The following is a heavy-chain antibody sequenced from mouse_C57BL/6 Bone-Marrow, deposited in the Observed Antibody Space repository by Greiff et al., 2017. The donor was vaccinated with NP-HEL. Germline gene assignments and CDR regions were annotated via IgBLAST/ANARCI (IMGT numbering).Heavy chain of an antibody. V-gene: IGHV1-59*01. D-gene: IGHD1-1*01. CDR3: ARPYYYGSSGGLGHD. CDR2: IDPSDSYT. Sequence: QVQLQQPGAELVRPGTSVKLSCKASGYTFTSYWMHWVKQRPGQGLEWIGVIDPSDSYTNYNQKFKGKATLTVDTSSSTAYMQLSSLTSEDSAVYYCARPYYYGSSGGLGHDWGQGTTLTVSS. CDR1: GYTFTSYW. J-gene: IGHJ2*01.